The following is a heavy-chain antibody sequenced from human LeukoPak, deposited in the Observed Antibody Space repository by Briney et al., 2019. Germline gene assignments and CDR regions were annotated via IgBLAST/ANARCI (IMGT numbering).Heavy chain of an antibody. CDR2: INPNSGGT. Sequence: ASVKDSCKASGYTFTGYYMHWVRQAPGQGLGWMGWINPNSGGTNYAQKFQGRVTMTRDTSISTAYMELSRLTSDDTAVYYCARDLRLTSGSPGFDPWGQGTLVTVSS. V-gene: IGHV1-2*02. D-gene: IGHD1-26*01. J-gene: IGHJ5*02. CDR3: ARDLRLTSGSPGFDP. CDR1: GYTFTGYY.